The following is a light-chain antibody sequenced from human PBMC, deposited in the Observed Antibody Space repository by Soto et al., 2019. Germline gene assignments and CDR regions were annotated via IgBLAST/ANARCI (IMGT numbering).Light chain of an antibody. CDR2: EVN. V-gene: IGLV2-8*01. J-gene: IGLJ1*01. CDR3: TSHAGTINFPYI. Sequence: QSVLTQPPSASGSPGQSVTISCTGTSSDVGAYNYDSWYQHHPGKAPKLMVYEVNKRPSGVPDRFSGSKSGNTASLTVSGLQAEDEADYYCTSHAGTINFPYIFGTGTKLTVL. CDR1: SSDVGAYNY.